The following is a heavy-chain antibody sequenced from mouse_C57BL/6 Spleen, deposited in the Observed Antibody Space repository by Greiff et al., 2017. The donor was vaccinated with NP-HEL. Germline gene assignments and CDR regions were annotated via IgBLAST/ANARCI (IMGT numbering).Heavy chain of an antibody. J-gene: IGHJ4*01. CDR1: GYTFTSYW. V-gene: IGHV1-69*01. D-gene: IGHD2-5*01. CDR3: AREGYSNSSRAMDY. CDR2: IDPSDSYT. Sequence: QVKLQQPGAELVMPGASVKLSCKASGYTFTSYWMHWVKQRPGQGLEWIGEIDPSDSYTNYNQKFKGKSTLTVDKSSSTAYMQLSSLTSEDSAVYYCAREGYSNSSRAMDYWGQGTSVTVSS.